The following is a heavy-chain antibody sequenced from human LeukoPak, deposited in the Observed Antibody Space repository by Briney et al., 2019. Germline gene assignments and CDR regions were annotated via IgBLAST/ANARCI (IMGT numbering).Heavy chain of an antibody. J-gene: IGHJ5*02. CDR3: VRDGEGVAISVNYWFDP. CDR2: MNPNNGNT. CDR1: GFTFTSYD. D-gene: IGHD3-10*01. V-gene: IGHV1-8*01. Sequence: ASVKVSCKASGFTFTSYDINWVRQASGQGLGWMGWMNPNNGNTGYAQKFQGRVTVTRDTSISTAYMELRGLRSEDTAVYYCVRDGEGVAISVNYWFDPWGQGTLVTVSS.